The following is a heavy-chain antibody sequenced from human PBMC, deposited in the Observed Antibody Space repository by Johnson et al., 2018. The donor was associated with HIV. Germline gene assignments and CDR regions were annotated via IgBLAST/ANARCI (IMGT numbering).Heavy chain of an antibody. CDR1: GFTFSSYA. Sequence: QVQLVESGGGVVQPGRSLRLSCAASGFTFSSYAMHWVRQAPGKGLEWVALISYDGSNKYYADSVKGRFTFSRDHSKNTLYLQMNTLRAEDTAVYYCARDGTRYYYDSSGSRGTFDIWGQGTMVTVSS. CDR3: ARDGTRYYYDSSGSRGTFDI. D-gene: IGHD3-22*01. J-gene: IGHJ3*02. CDR2: ISYDGSNK. V-gene: IGHV3-30*04.